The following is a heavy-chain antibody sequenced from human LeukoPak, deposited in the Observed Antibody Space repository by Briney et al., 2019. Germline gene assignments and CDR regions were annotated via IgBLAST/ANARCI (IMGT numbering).Heavy chain of an antibody. V-gene: IGHV4-34*01. D-gene: IGHD3-3*01. Sequence: SETLSLTCAVYGGSFSGYYWSWIRQPPGKGLEWIGEINHSGSTNYNPSLKSRVTISVDTSKNQSSLKLSSVTAADTAVYYCARGRSPRMYYDFWSGYYGYWGQGTLVTVSS. CDR2: INHSGST. CDR1: GGSFSGYY. CDR3: ARGRSPRMYYDFWSGYYGY. J-gene: IGHJ4*02.